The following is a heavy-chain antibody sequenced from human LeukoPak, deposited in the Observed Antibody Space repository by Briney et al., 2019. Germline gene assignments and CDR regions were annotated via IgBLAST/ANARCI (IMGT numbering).Heavy chain of an antibody. J-gene: IGHJ4*02. CDR3: ARSSSSGWYVGGLDY. V-gene: IGHV1-2*02. CDR2: INPNSGGK. D-gene: IGHD6-19*01. Sequence: ASVKVSCTASGYTFTDYYMHWVRQAPGQGLEWMGWINPNSGGKNYAQNFQGRVTMTRDTSVSTAYMELSSLRSDDTAVFYCARSSSSGWYVGGLDYWGQGTLVTVSS. CDR1: GYTFTDYY.